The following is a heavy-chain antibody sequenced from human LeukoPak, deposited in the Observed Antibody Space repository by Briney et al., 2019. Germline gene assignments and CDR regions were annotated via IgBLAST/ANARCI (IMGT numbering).Heavy chain of an antibody. J-gene: IGHJ4*02. CDR3: ARGALGNYGLLDY. V-gene: IGHV3-53*01. CDR1: GFTVSDNY. CDR2: MYRDGNT. D-gene: IGHD3-10*01. Sequence: GGSLRLSCAASGFTVSDNYINWVRQAPGRGLEWVSVMYRDGNTDYADSVKGRFTISRDKSKNTAFLQMGSLRAEDTAVYYCARGALGNYGLLDYWGQGSLVTVSS.